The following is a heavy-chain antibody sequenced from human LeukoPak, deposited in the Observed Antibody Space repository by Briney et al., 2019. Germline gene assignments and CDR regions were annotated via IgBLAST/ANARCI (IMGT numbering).Heavy chain of an antibody. CDR2: IIPFFGTA. Sequence: ASVKVSCKAFGGTLSSYAISWVRQAPGQGLEWMGGIIPFFGTANYAQKFKGRVTIATDESTTTASMELNSLRSEDTAVYYCARESLGEGPEYFQDWGQGTLVTVSS. D-gene: IGHD3-16*01. CDR1: GGTLSSYA. CDR3: ARESLGEGPEYFQD. V-gene: IGHV1-69*05. J-gene: IGHJ1*01.